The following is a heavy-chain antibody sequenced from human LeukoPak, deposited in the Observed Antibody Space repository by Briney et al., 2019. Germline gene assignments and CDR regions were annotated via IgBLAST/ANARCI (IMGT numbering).Heavy chain of an antibody. V-gene: IGHV1-69*05. CDR1: GDTFSSYA. CDR3: ARVLRYSGSGDDAFDI. CDR2: IIPIFGPA. J-gene: IGHJ3*02. Sequence: GASVKVSCKASGDTFSSYAFSWVRQAPGHGLEWMGGIIPIFGPANYAQKLQGRVTMTTDTSTSTAYMELRSLRSDDTAVYYCARVLRYSGSGDDAFDIWGQGTMVTVSS. D-gene: IGHD1-26*01.